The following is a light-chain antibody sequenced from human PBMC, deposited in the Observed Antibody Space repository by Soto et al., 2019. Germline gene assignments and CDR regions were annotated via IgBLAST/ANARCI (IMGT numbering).Light chain of an antibody. CDR3: QQYNNSPRT. Sequence: EIVMTQSPVTLSVSPGERATLSCRASQSVSTNLAWYQQKPGQAPRLLIYGASTRATNIPARFSGSGSGTEFTLTISRQQSEDVAVYYWQQYNNSPRTFGGGTKVDIK. CDR1: QSVSTN. CDR2: GAS. J-gene: IGKJ4*01. V-gene: IGKV3-15*01.